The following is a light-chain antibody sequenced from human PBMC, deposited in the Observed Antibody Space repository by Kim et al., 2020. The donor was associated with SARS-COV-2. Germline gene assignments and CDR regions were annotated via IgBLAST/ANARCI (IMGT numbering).Light chain of an antibody. CDR1: IRDVGNYNP. V-gene: IGLV2-8*01. CDR3: SSYAGSNNYV. J-gene: IGLJ1*01. CDR2: EVT. Sequence: GQSCTISCTGTIRDVGNYNPVYWYQQHPGKAPKLMIYEVTKRPSGVPDLFSGSKSGNTASLTVSGLQAEDEAEYYCSSYAGSNNYVSGTGTKVIVL.